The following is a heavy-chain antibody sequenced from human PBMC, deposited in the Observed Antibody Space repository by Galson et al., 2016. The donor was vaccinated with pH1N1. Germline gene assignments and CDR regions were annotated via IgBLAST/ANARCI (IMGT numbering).Heavy chain of an antibody. CDR1: GFSLSTIGLC. CDR3: ARSGNSGWSPFDY. J-gene: IGHJ4*02. Sequence: ALVKPTQTLTLTCTFSGFSLSTIGLCVSWIRQPPGKALEWLARIDWNDDKYYSTSLKTRLTISKDTSKNQVVLTMTNMDPVDTATYYCARSGNSGWSPFDYWGQGTLVTASS. CDR2: IDWNDDK. V-gene: IGHV2-70*11. D-gene: IGHD6-19*01.